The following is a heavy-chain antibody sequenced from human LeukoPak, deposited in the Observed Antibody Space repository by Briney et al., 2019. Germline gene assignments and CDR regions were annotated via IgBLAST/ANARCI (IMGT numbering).Heavy chain of an antibody. D-gene: IGHD3-16*01. CDR2: VYSTGHT. V-gene: IGHV4-39*01. Sequence: SETLSLTCTVSGDSLYYWGWIRHPPGKGLEWIGSVYSTGHTNYNLSLKSRASISIETSKNQLSLKLTSVTAEDTAMYYCARQHTSSKPIDYWGQGTLVSVSS. J-gene: IGHJ4*02. CDR1: GDSLYY. CDR3: ARQHTSSKPIDY.